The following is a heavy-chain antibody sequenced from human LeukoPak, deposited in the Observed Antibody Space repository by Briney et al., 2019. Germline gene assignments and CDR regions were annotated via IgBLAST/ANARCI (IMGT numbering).Heavy chain of an antibody. Sequence: TPGGSLRLSCAASGFTFSSYSMNWVRQAPGEGLEWVSLITTSSSYIYYADSVKGRFTISRDNAKNSLYLQMNSLRAEDTAVYYCASGMTTVTTAGYWGQGTLVTVSS. CDR1: GFTFSSYS. V-gene: IGHV3-21*01. D-gene: IGHD4-17*01. J-gene: IGHJ4*02. CDR2: ITTSSSYI. CDR3: ASGMTTVTTAGY.